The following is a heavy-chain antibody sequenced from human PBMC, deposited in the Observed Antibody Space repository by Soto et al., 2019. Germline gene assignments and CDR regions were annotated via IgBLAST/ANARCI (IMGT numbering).Heavy chain of an antibody. CDR3: AAKATIPRHYQGMDA. D-gene: IGHD5-12*01. CDR1: GFTYTTSA. V-gene: IGHV1-58*02. Sequence: SVKVTCKDSGFTYTTSAMHWVRQARGQRLEWIGWLVVGSGNTNYAQKFRERDTITRDMSTSTDYMELSSLRSEDTAVYYCAAKATIPRHYQGMDAWGQGNTVTVSS. CDR2: LVVGSGNT. J-gene: IGHJ6*02.